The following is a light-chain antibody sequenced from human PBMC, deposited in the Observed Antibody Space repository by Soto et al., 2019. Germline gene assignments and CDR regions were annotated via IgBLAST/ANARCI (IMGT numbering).Light chain of an antibody. CDR1: NIGSKS. Sequence: SYELTQPPSVSVAPGKTARITCGGNNIGSKSVHWYQQKPGQAPVLVIYYDSVRPSGIPERFSGSNSGNTATLTISRVEAGDEADYYCQVWDSSSDHPVVFGGGTKLTVL. CDR3: QVWDSSSDHPVV. CDR2: YDS. V-gene: IGLV3-21*04. J-gene: IGLJ2*01.